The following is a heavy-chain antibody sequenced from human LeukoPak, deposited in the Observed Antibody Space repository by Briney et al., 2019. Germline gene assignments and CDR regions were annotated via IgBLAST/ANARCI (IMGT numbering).Heavy chain of an antibody. V-gene: IGHV1-69*05. Sequence: RASVKVSCKASGGTFSSYAISWVRQAPGQGLEWMGGIIPIFGTANYAQKFQGRVTITTDESTSTAYMELSSLRSEDTAVYYCATGWAQAYYYYYMDVWGKGTTVTVSS. D-gene: IGHD6-13*01. CDR1: GGTFSSYA. J-gene: IGHJ6*03. CDR2: IIPIFGTA. CDR3: ATGWAQAYYYYYMDV.